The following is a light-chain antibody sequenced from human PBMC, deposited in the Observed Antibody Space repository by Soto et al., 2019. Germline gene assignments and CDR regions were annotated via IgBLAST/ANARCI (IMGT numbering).Light chain of an antibody. J-gene: IGLJ1*01. Sequence: QSVLTQPPSVSGAPGQRVTISCTGSSSNIGAGYDVHWYQQLPGTAPKLLIYGNSNRPSGVPDRFSGSKSGNSASLAITGLQAEDEADYYCQSYDSSLSVVFGTGTKVTVL. CDR3: QSYDSSLSVV. CDR1: SSNIGAGYD. CDR2: GNS. V-gene: IGLV1-40*01.